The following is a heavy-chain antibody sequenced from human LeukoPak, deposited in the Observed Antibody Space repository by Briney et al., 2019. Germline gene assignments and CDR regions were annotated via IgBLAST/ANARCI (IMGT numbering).Heavy chain of an antibody. CDR3: AKDIGALYRSGGSCSGAFDI. Sequence: GRSLRLSCAASGFTFDDYAMHWVRQAPGKGLEWVSGISWNSGSIGYADSVKGRFTISRDNAKNSLYLQMNSLRAEDMALYYCAKDIGALYRSGGSCSGAFDIWGQGTMVTVSS. J-gene: IGHJ3*02. CDR2: ISWNSGSI. CDR1: GFTFDDYA. D-gene: IGHD2-15*01. V-gene: IGHV3-9*03.